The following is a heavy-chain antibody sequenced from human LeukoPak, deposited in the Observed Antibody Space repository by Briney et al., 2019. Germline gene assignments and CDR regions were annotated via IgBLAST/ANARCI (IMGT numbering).Heavy chain of an antibody. CDR1: GFTFSSYG. CDR3: AKNLGYCTNGVCPGGY. CDR2: IRYDGSNK. V-gene: IGHV3-30*02. Sequence: GGSLRLSCAASGFTFSSYGMHWVRQAPGKGLEWVAFIRYDGSNKYNADSVKGRFTISRDNSKNTLYLQMNSLRAEDTAVHYCAKNLGYCTNGVCPGGYWGQGTLVTVSS. D-gene: IGHD2-8*01. J-gene: IGHJ4*02.